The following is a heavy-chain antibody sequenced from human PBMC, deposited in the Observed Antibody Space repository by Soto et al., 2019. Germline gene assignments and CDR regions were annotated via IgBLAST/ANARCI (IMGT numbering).Heavy chain of an antibody. CDR3: AKDRDFYYYDSSGYLNY. Sequence: HPGGSLRLSCAASGFTLSSYGMHWVRQAPGKGLEWVAVISYDGNNKYYADSVKGRFTISRDNSKNTLYLQMNSLRAEDTAVYYCAKDRDFYYYDSSGYLNYWGQGSLVTVAS. CDR1: GFTLSSYG. CDR2: ISYDGNNK. V-gene: IGHV3-30*18. J-gene: IGHJ4*02. D-gene: IGHD3-22*01.